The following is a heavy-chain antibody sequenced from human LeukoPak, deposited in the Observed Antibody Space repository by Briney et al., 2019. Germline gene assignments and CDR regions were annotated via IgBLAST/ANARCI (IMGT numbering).Heavy chain of an antibody. CDR2: ISGSGGST. CDR1: GFTFSSYA. Sequence: GGSLRLSCAASGFTFSSYAMSWVRQAPGKGLEWVSAISGSGGSTYYADSVKGRFTISRDNSKNTLYLQMNSLRVEDTAVYYCAKGLLWFGECLDYWGQGTPVTVSS. V-gene: IGHV3-23*01. J-gene: IGHJ4*02. CDR3: AKGLLWFGECLDY. D-gene: IGHD3-10*01.